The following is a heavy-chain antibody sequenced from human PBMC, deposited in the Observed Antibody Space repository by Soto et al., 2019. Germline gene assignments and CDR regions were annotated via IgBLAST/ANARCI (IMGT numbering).Heavy chain of an antibody. CDR2: IYHSGST. CDR1: GGSISSCCYS. D-gene: IGHD1-1*01. Sequence: SETLSLTFAVSGGSISSCCYSWNWIRQPPGKGLEWIGYIYHSGSTLYNPSLKSRVTISVDKSKNQFSLKLTSVTAADTAVYYCARDQLEGNWFDPWGQGTLVTVSS. J-gene: IGHJ5*02. CDR3: ARDQLEGNWFDP. V-gene: IGHV4-30-2*01.